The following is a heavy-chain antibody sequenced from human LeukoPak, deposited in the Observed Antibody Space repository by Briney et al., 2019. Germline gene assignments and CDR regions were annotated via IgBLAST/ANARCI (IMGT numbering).Heavy chain of an antibody. Sequence: GGSLRLSCAASGFTFSSYEMNWVRQAPGKGLEWVSSISSSSSYIYYADSVKGRFTISRDNAKNSLYLQMNSLRAEDTAVYYCARVRDGYSIYYYYMDVWGKGTTVTVSS. D-gene: IGHD5-24*01. CDR1: GFTFSSYE. CDR3: ARVRDGYSIYYYYMDV. V-gene: IGHV3-21*01. J-gene: IGHJ6*03. CDR2: ISSSSSYI.